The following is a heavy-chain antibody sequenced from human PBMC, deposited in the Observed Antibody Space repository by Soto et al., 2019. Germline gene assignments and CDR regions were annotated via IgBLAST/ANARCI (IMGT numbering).Heavy chain of an antibody. V-gene: IGHV4-59*01. CDR1: GGSINSYY. Sequence: SETLSLTCTVSGGSINSYYWSWIRQPPGKGLEWIGYIYYSGSTDHNPSLNSRVTISVDTSNNQFSLKLKSVTAADTAVYYCARDHRYCSGGSCYSRTTWFDPWGQGTLVTVSS. D-gene: IGHD2-15*01. CDR3: ARDHRYCSGGSCYSRTTWFDP. CDR2: IYYSGST. J-gene: IGHJ5*02.